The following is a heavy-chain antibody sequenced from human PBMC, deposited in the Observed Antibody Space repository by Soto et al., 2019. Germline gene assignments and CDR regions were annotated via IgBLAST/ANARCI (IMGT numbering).Heavy chain of an antibody. J-gene: IGHJ5*02. D-gene: IGHD3-3*01. CDR1: GFTFSSYA. CDR2: ISGSGGST. CDR3: AKPDFWSGYYINWFEP. V-gene: IGHV3-23*01. Sequence: GGSLRLSCAASGFTFSSYAMSWVRQAPGKGLEWVSAISGSGGSTYYADSVKGRFTISRDNSKNTLYLQMNSLRAEDTAVYYCAKPDFWSGYYINWFEPRGQGTLVTVSS.